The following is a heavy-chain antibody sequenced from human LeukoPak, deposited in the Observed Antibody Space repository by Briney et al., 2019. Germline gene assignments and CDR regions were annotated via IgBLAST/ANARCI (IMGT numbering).Heavy chain of an antibody. CDR1: GVSLSSSSYY. CDR3: ARQGIAAAGTGDWFDP. J-gene: IGHJ5*02. V-gene: IGHV4-39*01. D-gene: IGHD6-13*01. CDR2: IYYSGST. Sequence: SETLSLTCTVSGVSLSSSSYYWGWIRQPPGKGLEWIGSIYYSGSTYYNPSLKSRVTISVDTSKNQFSLKLSSVTAADTAVYYCARQGIAAAGTGDWFDPWGQGTLVTVSS.